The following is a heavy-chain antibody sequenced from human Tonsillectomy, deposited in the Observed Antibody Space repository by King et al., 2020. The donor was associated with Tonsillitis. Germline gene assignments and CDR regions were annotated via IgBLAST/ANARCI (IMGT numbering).Heavy chain of an antibody. CDR1: GGSFSGYY. J-gene: IGHJ5*02. CDR3: ACRPGYYDSSGYNFNWFDP. V-gene: IGHV4-34*01. D-gene: IGHD3-22*01. CDR2: NNHSGST. Sequence: VQLQQWGAGLLKPSETLSLTCAVYGGSFSGYYWSWIRQPPGKGLEWIGENNHSGSTNYNTSLKSRVTVSVDTSKNQFSLKLSSVTAADTAVYYCACRPGYYDSSGYNFNWFDPWGQGTLVTVSS.